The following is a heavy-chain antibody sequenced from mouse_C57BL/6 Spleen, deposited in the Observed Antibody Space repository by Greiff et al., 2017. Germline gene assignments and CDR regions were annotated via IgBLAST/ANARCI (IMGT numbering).Heavy chain of an antibody. CDR2: IYPRSGNT. D-gene: IGHD1-1*01. CDR3: ARRGYYYYGSIYYAMDY. V-gene: IGHV1-81*01. CDR1: GYTFTSYG. Sequence: QVQLQQSGAELARPGASVKLSSKASGYTFTSYGISWVKQRTGQGLEWIGEIYPRSGNTYYNEKFKGKATLTADKSSSTAYMELSSLTSEDSAVYFGARRGYYYYGSIYYAMDYWGQGTSVTVSS. J-gene: IGHJ4*01.